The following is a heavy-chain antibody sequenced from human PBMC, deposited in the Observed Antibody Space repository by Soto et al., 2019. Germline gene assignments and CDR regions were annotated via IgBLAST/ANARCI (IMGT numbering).Heavy chain of an antibody. D-gene: IGHD3-16*01. V-gene: IGHV3-30-3*01. CDR3: ARSYKGLGESRSMDV. Sequence: GGSLRLSXAASGFTFSSYAMHWVRQAPGKGLEWVAVISYDGSNKYYADSVKGRFTISRDNSKNTLYLQMNSLRAEDTAVYYCARSYKGLGESRSMDVWGQGTTVTVSS. J-gene: IGHJ6*02. CDR2: ISYDGSNK. CDR1: GFTFSSYA.